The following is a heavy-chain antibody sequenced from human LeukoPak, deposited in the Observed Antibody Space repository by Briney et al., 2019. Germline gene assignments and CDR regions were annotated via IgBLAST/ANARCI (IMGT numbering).Heavy chain of an antibody. J-gene: IGHJ4*02. CDR2: IYYSGST. D-gene: IGHD3-9*01. V-gene: IGHV4-39*07. CDR1: GGSISSSSYY. CDR3: ARAGFSYYDILTADY. Sequence: SETLSLTCTVSGGSISSSSYYWGWIRQPPGEGLEWIGSIYYSGSTYYNPSLKSRVTISVDTSKNQFSLKLSSVTAADTAVYYCARAGFSYYDILTADYWGQGTLVTVSS.